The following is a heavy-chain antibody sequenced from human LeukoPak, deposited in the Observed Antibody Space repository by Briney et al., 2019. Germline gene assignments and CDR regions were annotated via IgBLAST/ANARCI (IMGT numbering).Heavy chain of an antibody. CDR1: GFTFGDYA. Sequence: PGGSLRLSCTASGFTFGDYAMSWFRQAPGKGLEWVGFIRSKAYGGTTEYAASVKGTFTISRDDSKSIAYLQMNSLKTEDTAVYYCTRAPRSGYPYYYYGMDVWGQGTTVTVSS. CDR2: IRSKAYGGTT. D-gene: IGHD3-22*01. CDR3: TRAPRSGYPYYYYGMDV. J-gene: IGHJ6*02. V-gene: IGHV3-49*03.